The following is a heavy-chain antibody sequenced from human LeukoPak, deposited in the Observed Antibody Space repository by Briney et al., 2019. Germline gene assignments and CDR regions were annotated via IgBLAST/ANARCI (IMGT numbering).Heavy chain of an antibody. J-gene: IGHJ3*02. D-gene: IGHD6-13*01. CDR3: AREGIEVAAAGTMWASDI. CDR1: GGTFSSYA. Sequence: GVSVKVSCKASGGTFSSYAISWVRQAPGRGLEWMGGIIPIFGTANYAQKFQGRVTITADKSTSTAYMELSSLRSEDTAVYYCAREGIEVAAAGTMWASDIWGQGTMVTVSS. V-gene: IGHV1-69*06. CDR2: IIPIFGTA.